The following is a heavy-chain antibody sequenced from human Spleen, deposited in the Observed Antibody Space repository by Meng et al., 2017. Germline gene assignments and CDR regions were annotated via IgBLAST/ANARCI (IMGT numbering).Heavy chain of an antibody. CDR2: IFYSGTT. CDR3: AGVDVDTGVPS. CDR1: GGSIPNSNL. V-gene: IGHV4-4*02. Sequence: GAGPGIGNPLWHLVPSCGFVGGSIPNSNLWSWVRQFPGKGLEWIGDIFYSGTTNYNPSLKRRVTKSVDKYKHQFSLILTSVTAADTDRYYCAGVDVDTGVPSWGQGTLVTVSS. J-gene: IGHJ5*02. D-gene: IGHD5-18*01.